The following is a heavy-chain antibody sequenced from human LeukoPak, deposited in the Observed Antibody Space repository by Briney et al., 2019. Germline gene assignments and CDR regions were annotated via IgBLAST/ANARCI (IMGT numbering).Heavy chain of an antibody. V-gene: IGHV3-33*01. Sequence: GGALRLSCAASRFTFSRYGMRGGRQAPGKGVEWVAVICIDGSKKFNADSVRGGFTISRDNSNSTLYLHMNSLRAEDTAVYYCARDRYYGSQNYFHYSYMYVWGKAPTVTASS. CDR3: ARDRYYGSQNYFHYSYMYV. CDR2: ICIDGSKK. J-gene: IGHJ6*03. CDR1: RFTFSRYG. D-gene: IGHD3-10*01.